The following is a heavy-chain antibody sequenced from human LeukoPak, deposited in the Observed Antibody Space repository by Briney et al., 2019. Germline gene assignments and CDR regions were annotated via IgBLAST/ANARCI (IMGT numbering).Heavy chain of an antibody. Sequence: VASVKVSCKGSGGTFSSYAISWGRQGPGQGLEWMGGVIPIFGTANYAQKFQGRVTITADKSTSTAYMELSSLRSEDTAVYYCAGAIDYGGNAYYYYMDVWGKGTTVTVSS. J-gene: IGHJ6*03. D-gene: IGHD4-23*01. CDR2: VIPIFGTA. V-gene: IGHV1-69*06. CDR3: AGAIDYGGNAYYYYMDV. CDR1: GGTFSSYA.